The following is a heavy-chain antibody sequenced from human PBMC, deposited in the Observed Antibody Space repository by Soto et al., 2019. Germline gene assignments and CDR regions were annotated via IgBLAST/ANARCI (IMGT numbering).Heavy chain of an antibody. CDR1: GYTFINFG. J-gene: IGHJ4*02. Sequence: QVQLVQYGPEVTKPGASVRVSCKASGYTFINFGFSWVRQAPGQGLAWLGWISASNGHTYYAQKFQGRSTLTTPTPTTTADLDLRTLTSDDTAVYFCARVHGFRDGGYDPAPGDWGQGTLVTVSS. CDR2: ISASNGHT. D-gene: IGHD5-12*01. V-gene: IGHV1-18*01. CDR3: ARVHGFRDGGYDPAPGD.